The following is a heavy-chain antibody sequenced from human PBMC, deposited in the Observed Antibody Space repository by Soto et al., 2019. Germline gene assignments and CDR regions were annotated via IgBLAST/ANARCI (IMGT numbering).Heavy chain of an antibody. J-gene: IGHJ4*02. Sequence: QVQLVQSGAEVKKPGSSVKVSCKASGGTFSSYTISWVRQAPGQGLEWMGRIIPILGIANYAQKFQGRVTITADQSTSTAYMELSSLRSEDTAVYYCARDAQGAMAYFDYWGQGTLVTVSS. CDR3: ARDAQGAMAYFDY. CDR2: IIPILGIA. CDR1: GGTFSSYT. V-gene: IGHV1-69*08. D-gene: IGHD5-18*01.